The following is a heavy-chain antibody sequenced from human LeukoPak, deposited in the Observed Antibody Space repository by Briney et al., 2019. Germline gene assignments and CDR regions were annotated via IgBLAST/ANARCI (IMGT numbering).Heavy chain of an antibody. CDR3: AKDREKFYHH. CDR2: ITLDGGST. Sequence: GGSLRLSCAASGFKFDDYAMHWVRQAPGKGLEWVALITLDGGSTFYADSVKGRFTISRDNTENSLYLQMNSLRTADTALYYCAKDREKFYHHWGQGTLVVVSS. V-gene: IGHV3-43*02. CDR1: GFKFDDYA. J-gene: IGHJ1*01.